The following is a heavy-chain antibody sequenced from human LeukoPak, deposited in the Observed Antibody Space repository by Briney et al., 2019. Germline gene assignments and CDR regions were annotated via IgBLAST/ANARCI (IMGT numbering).Heavy chain of an antibody. J-gene: IGHJ4*02. CDR3: AREYTSGSYYIDY. Sequence: GRSLRLSCAASGFTFSDYYTSSIRHAPGKGLECVSYISSSSPTMYYADSVKGRYSISRDNVKNSLYLQMNSLRAEDTAMYYCAREYTSGSYYIDYWGQGTLVTVSS. D-gene: IGHD3-10*01. V-gene: IGHV3-11*01. CDR2: ISSSSPTM. CDR1: GFTFSDYY.